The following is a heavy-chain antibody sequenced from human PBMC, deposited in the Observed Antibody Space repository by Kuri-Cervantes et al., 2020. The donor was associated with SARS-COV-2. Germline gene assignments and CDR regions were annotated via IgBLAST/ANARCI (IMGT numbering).Heavy chain of an antibody. CDR3: ARDRGDFWSGSINY. Sequence: GESLKISCAVSGFTFSSYGMHWVRQAPGKGLEWVAVISYDGSNKYYADSVKGRFTISRDNSKNTLYLQMNSLRAEDTAVYYCARDRGDFWSGSINYWGQGTLVTVSS. CDR2: ISYDGSNK. V-gene: IGHV3-30*03. D-gene: IGHD3-3*01. J-gene: IGHJ4*02. CDR1: GFTFSSYG.